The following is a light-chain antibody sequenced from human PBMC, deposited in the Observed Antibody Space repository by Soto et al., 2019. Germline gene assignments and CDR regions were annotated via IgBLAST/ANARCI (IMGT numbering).Light chain of an antibody. CDR2: EVS. Sequence: QSALTQPPSASGSPGQSVTISCTGSNSDVGGYNYVSWYQRHPGKAPRLMIYEVSQRPSGVPDRFSGSKSGDTASLTVSGLQAEDEADYYCSSYAGDNNVIFGGGTKVTVL. J-gene: IGLJ2*01. CDR3: SSYAGDNNVI. CDR1: NSDVGGYNY. V-gene: IGLV2-8*01.